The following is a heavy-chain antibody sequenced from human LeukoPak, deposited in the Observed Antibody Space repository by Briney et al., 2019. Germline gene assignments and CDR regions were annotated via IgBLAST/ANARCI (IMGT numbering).Heavy chain of an antibody. J-gene: IGHJ4*02. V-gene: IGHV1-18*01. CDR3: ARESSSWYGGTGYYFDY. Sequence: ASVKVSCKASGYTFTSYGISWVRRAPGQGLEWMGWISAYNGNTNYAQKLQGRVTMTTDTSTSTAYMELRSLRSDDTAVYYCARESSSWYGGTGYYFDYWGQGTLVTVSS. CDR1: GYTFTSYG. CDR2: ISAYNGNT. D-gene: IGHD6-13*01.